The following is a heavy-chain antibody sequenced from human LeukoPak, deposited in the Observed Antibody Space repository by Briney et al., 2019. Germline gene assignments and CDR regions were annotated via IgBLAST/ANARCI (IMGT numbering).Heavy chain of an antibody. CDR1: GYTLTELS. J-gene: IGHJ4*02. D-gene: IGHD6-19*01. CDR3: ASSYYSSGWYGPGGY. CDR2: FDPEDGET. V-gene: IGHV1-24*01. Sequence: ASVKVSCKVSGYTLTELSMHWVRQAPGKGLEWMGGFDPEDGETIYAQKFQGRVTITADKSTSTAYMELSSLRSEDTAVYYCASSYYSSGWYGPGGYWGQGTLVTVSS.